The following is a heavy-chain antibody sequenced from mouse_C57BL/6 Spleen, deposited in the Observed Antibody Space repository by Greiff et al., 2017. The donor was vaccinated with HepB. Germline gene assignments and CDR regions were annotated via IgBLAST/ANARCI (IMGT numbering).Heavy chain of an antibody. CDR3: ARGDYDAY. D-gene: IGHD2-4*01. J-gene: IGHJ2*01. CDR1: GYAFSSSW. CDR2: IYPGDGDT. V-gene: IGHV1-82*01. Sequence: LVESGASVKISCKASGYAFSSSWMNWVKQRPGKGLEWIGRIYPGDGDTNYNGKFKGKATLTADKSSSTAYMQLSSLTSEDSAVYFCARGDYDAYWGQGTTLTVSS.